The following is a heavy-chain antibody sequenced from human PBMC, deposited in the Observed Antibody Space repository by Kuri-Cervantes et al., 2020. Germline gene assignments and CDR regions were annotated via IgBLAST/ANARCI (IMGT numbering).Heavy chain of an antibody. J-gene: IGHJ4*02. CDR1: GFTFSLYA. CDR2: VSGGVANT. Sequence: GESLKISCATSGFTFSLYAMSWVRQPPGKGLEWVSTVSGGVANTNYADSVKGRFTISRDNSKNTLYLQMDSLGDEDTAVYYCARDHSGSWESPIFDYWGQGTLVTVSS. D-gene: IGHD6-13*01. CDR3: ARDHSGSWESPIFDY. V-gene: IGHV3-23*01.